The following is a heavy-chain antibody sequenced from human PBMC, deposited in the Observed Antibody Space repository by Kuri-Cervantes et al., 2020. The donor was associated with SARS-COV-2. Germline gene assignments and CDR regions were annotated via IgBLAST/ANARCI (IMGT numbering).Heavy chain of an antibody. CDR1: GGSFSGYY. V-gene: IGHV4-34*01. J-gene: IGHJ6*02. CDR2: INHSGST. CDR3: ARQGTGYYGSGSYYYYYYGMDV. D-gene: IGHD3-10*01. Sequence: GSLRLSCAVYGGSFSGYYWSWIRQPPGKGLEWIGEINHSGSTNYNPSLKSRVTISVDTSKNQFSLKLSSVTAVDTAVYYCARQGTGYYGSGSYYYYYYGMDVWGQGTTVTVSS.